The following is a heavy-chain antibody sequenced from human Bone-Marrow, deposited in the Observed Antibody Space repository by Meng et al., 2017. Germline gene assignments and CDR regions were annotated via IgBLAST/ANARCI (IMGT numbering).Heavy chain of an antibody. CDR2: IIPIFGTP. CDR3: ARNRDGHNSYTF. J-gene: IGHJ4*02. Sequence: QVQLGQSGAEVKKPGSSVKVSCRVSGGTFSRSTITWVRQAGGRGLDWVGTIIPIFGTPDYAQEFEGRVTITADESANTAYMELNRLTSEDTAVYYCARNRDGHNSYTFWGQGTLVTVSS. V-gene: IGHV1-69*15. CDR1: GGTFSRST. D-gene: IGHD5-24*01.